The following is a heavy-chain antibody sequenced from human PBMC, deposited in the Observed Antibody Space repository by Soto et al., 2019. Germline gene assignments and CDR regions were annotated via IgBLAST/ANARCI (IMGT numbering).Heavy chain of an antibody. D-gene: IGHD4-17*01. Sequence: QVQLVESGGGVVQPGTSLRLSCAASGFTFSRHGMHWVRQTPGKGLEWLAVILNDASGHWYADSVKGRFTISRDNFENTWYLQMNGLRLEDTAMDYCARDDDYPANGVDYWGQGTLVTVSS. J-gene: IGHJ4*02. V-gene: IGHV3-33*01. CDR2: ILNDASGH. CDR1: GFTFSRHG. CDR3: ARDDDYPANGVDY.